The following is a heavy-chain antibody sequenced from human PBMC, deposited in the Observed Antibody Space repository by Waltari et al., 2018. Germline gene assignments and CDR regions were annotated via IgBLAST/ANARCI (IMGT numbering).Heavy chain of an antibody. Sequence: EVQLLESGGGLVQPGGSLRLSCAASGFTFSSYAMSWVRQAPGKGLEWVSVIYSGGSTYYADAGKGRFTISRDNSKNKLYLQMNSLRAEDTAVYYCAKVAGVQRYFDWFGYWGQGTLVTVSS. J-gene: IGHJ4*02. CDR2: IYSGGST. D-gene: IGHD3-9*01. CDR1: GFTFSSYA. CDR3: AKVAGVQRYFDWFGY. V-gene: IGHV3-23*03.